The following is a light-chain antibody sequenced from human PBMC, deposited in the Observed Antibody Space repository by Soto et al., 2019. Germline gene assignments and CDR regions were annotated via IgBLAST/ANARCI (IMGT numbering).Light chain of an antibody. Sequence: EIVLTQSPGTLSLSPGERATLSCRASQSVSSSYLAWYQQKPGQAPRLLIYGASSRATGIPDRFSGSGSGTDFTLTISRPEPEDFAVYYCQQYGSSPLTFGPGTKVDIK. CDR1: QSVSSSY. CDR2: GAS. V-gene: IGKV3-20*01. J-gene: IGKJ3*01. CDR3: QQYGSSPLT.